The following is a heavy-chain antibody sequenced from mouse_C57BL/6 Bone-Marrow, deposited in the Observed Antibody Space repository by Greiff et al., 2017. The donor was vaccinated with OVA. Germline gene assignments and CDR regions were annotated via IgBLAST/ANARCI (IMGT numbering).Heavy chain of an antibody. D-gene: IGHD3-2*02. V-gene: IGHV1-52*01. J-gene: IGHJ4*01. CDR3: ARKGSSGPYAMDY. CDR1: GYTFTSYW. Sequence: QVQLQQPGAELVRPGSSVKLSCKASGYTFTSYWMHWVKQRPIQGLEWIGNIDPSDSETHYNQKFKDKATLTVDKSSSTAYMQLSSLTSEDSAVYYCARKGSSGPYAMDYWGQGTSVTVSS. CDR2: IDPSDSET.